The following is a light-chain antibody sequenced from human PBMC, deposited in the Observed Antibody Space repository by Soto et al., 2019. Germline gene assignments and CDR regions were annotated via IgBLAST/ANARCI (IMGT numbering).Light chain of an antibody. Sequence: EIVFTQSPATLSLSPGERATLSCRASQSVDNYLVWYQQKPGQAPTLLIYDASNRATGIPARFSGSGSGTEFTLTISSLEPEDFAVYYCQQRIDWPPAWAFGQGTKVDIK. CDR2: DAS. CDR1: QSVDNY. V-gene: IGKV3-11*01. CDR3: QQRIDWPPAWA. J-gene: IGKJ1*01.